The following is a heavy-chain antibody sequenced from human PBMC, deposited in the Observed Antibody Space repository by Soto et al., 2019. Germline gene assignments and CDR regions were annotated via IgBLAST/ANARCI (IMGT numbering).Heavy chain of an antibody. CDR1: GFTFSTFW. Sequence: EVQLVESGGGLVQPGGSLRLSCEASGFTFSTFWMHWVRQAPGKGLVWVSRVNSDGSSTYYADSVKGRVTISRDNAKNTPYLQLNSLKREETAVYYCARDFGYWGQGTLVTVSS. V-gene: IGHV3-74*01. J-gene: IGHJ4*02. CDR3: ARDFGY. CDR2: VNSDGSST.